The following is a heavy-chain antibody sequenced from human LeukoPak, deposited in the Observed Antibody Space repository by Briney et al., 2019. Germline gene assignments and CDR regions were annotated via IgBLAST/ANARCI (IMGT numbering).Heavy chain of an antibody. D-gene: IGHD3-10*01. CDR2: IRHDGSDE. CDR3: ARGGFGSYFSLDY. J-gene: IGHJ4*02. CDR1: GFKFSDYY. Sequence: GGSLRLSCVASGFKFSDYYMSWVRQAPGKGLEWVADIRHDGSDEYNVDSVKGRFTISRDNAKNSLFLQMNSLRAEDTAVYYCARGGFGSYFSLDYWGQGALVTVSS. V-gene: IGHV3-7*04.